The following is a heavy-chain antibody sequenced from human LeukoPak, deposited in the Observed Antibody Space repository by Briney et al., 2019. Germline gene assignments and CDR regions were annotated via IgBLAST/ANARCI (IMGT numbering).Heavy chain of an antibody. D-gene: IGHD2-21*01. CDR1: GGTFSSYA. J-gene: IGHJ4*02. V-gene: IGHV1-69*04. CDR3: ARVAGNCGGDCYRLVY. Sequence: GSSVKVSFKSSGGTFSSYAISWVRQAPGQGLEWMGRIIPILGIANYAQKFQGRVTITADKSTSTAYMELSSLRSEATAVYYCARVAGNCGGDCYRLVYWGEGTLVTVAS. CDR2: IIPILGIA.